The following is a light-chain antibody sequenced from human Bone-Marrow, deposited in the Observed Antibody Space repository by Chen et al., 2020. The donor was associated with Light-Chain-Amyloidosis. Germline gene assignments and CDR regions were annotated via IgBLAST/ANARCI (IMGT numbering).Light chain of an antibody. CDR1: NIGSTS. J-gene: IGLJ3*02. CDR2: DDI. V-gene: IGLV3-21*02. Sequence: SYVLTQPSSVSVAPGQTATIACGGNNIGSTSVHWSQQTPGQAPLLVVYDDIDRPSGIPERLSCSNSGNTATLTISRVEAGDEADYYCQVWDRSSDRPVFGGGTKLTVL. CDR3: QVWDRSSDRPV.